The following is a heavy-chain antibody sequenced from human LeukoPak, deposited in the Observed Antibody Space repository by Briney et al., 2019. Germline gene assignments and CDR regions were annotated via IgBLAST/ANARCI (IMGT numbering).Heavy chain of an antibody. V-gene: IGHV4-59*08. CDR1: GGSISHYY. J-gene: IGHJ4*02. CDR2: IFDSGNT. CDR3: ARQHYYFDY. Sequence: PSETLSLTCTVAGGSISHYYWSWIRQPPGKGLEWGAYIFDSGNTNYNPSLKSRGTISLDTSNNQFSLRLRSVTAADTAVYYCARQHYYFDYWGQGSLVTVSS.